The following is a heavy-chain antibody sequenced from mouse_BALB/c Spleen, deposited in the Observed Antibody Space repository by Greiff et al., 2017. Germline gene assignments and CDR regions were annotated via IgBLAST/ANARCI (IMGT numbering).Heavy chain of an antibody. V-gene: IGHV1S56*01. D-gene: IGHD2-4*01. J-gene: IGHJ2*01. CDR2: IYPGNVNT. CDR1: GYTFTSYY. Sequence: VKLVESGPELVKPGASVRISCKASGYTFTSYYIHWVKQRPGQGLEWIGWIYPGNVNTKYNEKFKGKATLTADKSSSTAYMQLSSLTSEDSAVYFCAKPYYDYDSFDYWGQGTTLTVS. CDR3: AKPYYDYDSFDY.